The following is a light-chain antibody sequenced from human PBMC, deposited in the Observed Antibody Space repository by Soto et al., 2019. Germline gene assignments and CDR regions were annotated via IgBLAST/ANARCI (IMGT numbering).Light chain of an antibody. J-gene: IGLJ2*01. CDR2: KDS. Sequence: SYELTQPPSVSVSPGQTARIICSGDALAKQIAYWYQQKPGQAPVLVIYKDSERPSGIPERFSGSNSGTTVTLTSSGVQAEDEADYYCQSADSSGSYRVFGGGTKVTVL. CDR3: QSADSSGSYRV. V-gene: IGLV3-25*03. CDR1: ALAKQI.